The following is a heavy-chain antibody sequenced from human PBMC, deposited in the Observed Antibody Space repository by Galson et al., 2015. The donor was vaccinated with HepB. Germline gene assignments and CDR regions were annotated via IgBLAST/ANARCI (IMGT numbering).Heavy chain of an antibody. D-gene: IGHD4/OR15-4a*01. Sequence: SVKVSCKASGYTFTTNGISWVRQAPGHGLEWLGWISINSGNTKYAQRLQGRVTLTKDTSTSTAYLELRSLRSDDTAAYYCARDRDYRFDYWGQGTLVTVSS. CDR1: GYTFTTNG. V-gene: IGHV1-18*04. J-gene: IGHJ4*02. CDR3: ARDRDYRFDY. CDR2: ISINSGNT.